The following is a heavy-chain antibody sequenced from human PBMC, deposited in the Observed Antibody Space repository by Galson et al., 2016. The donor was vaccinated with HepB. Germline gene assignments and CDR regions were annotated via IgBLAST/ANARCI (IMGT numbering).Heavy chain of an antibody. J-gene: IGHJ4*02. V-gene: IGHV3-7*01. Sequence: SLRLSCAASGFTFSTRWMSWVRQAPGKGLEWVANIKKDGSENYYVDSLKGRITISRDNARNSLFLQMNSLKAEDTAVYYCATLGLVEGGPNYFDYWGQGTLVTVSS. CDR2: IKKDGSEN. D-gene: IGHD2-15*01. CDR3: ATLGLVEGGPNYFDY. CDR1: GFTFSTRW.